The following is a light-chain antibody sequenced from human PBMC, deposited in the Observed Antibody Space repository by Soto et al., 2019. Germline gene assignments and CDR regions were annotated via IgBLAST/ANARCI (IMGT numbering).Light chain of an antibody. Sequence: DIQMTQSPSTLSASVGDRVTITCRATQSINNWLAWYQQKPGKAPKLLIYDGFSLESGVPLRFSGSGFGTVFTLTISSLQLDDSATYYCQQYKRYSLTFGGGTKVEIK. J-gene: IGKJ4*02. V-gene: IGKV1-5*01. CDR2: DGF. CDR3: QQYKRYSLT. CDR1: QSINNW.